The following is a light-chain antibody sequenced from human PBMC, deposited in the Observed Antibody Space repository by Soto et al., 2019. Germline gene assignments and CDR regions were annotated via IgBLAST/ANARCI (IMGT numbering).Light chain of an antibody. V-gene: IGKV1-5*01. CDR2: DAS. CDR3: QQYNSYST. Sequence: DIQMTQSPSTLSASVGDRVTITCRASQSISNWLAWYQQKPGKAPKVLIYDASSLESGVPSRFSGSGSATEFTLTISSLQPDDFATYYCQQYNSYSTFGQGTKLEIK. J-gene: IGKJ2*01. CDR1: QSISNW.